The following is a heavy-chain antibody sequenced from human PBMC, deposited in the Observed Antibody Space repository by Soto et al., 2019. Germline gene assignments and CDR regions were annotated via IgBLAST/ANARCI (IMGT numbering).Heavy chain of an antibody. CDR3: AKQYSYGYWYFDL. CDR1: GFTFSSYG. Sequence: GGSLRLSCAASGFTFSSYGMHWVRQAPGKGLEWVAVISYDGSNKYYADSVKGRFTISRDNSKNTLYLQMNSLRAEDTAVYYCAKQYSYGYWYFDLWGRGTLVTVSS. CDR2: ISYDGSNK. J-gene: IGHJ2*01. D-gene: IGHD5-18*01. V-gene: IGHV3-30*18.